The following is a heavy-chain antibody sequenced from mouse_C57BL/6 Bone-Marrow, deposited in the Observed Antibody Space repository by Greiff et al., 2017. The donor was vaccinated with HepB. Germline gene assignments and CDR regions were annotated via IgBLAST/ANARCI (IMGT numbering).Heavy chain of an antibody. J-gene: IGHJ3*01. Sequence: EVKLMESGAELVRPGASVKLSCTASGFNIKDDYMHWVKQRPEQGLEWIGWIDPENGDTEYASKFQGKATITADTSSNTAYLQLSSLTSEDTAFYYCTIWMWFAYWGQGTRVTVSA. V-gene: IGHV14-4*01. CDR3: TIWMWFAY. CDR2: IDPENGDT. D-gene: IGHD1-1*02. CDR1: GFNIKDDY.